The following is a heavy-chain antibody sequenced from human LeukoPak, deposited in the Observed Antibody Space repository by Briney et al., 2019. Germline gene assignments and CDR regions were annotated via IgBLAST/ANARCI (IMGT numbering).Heavy chain of an antibody. CDR1: GFTFSSYE. D-gene: IGHD5-12*01. CDR3: ASSTWIGDY. CDR2: ISSSSSTI. J-gene: IGHJ4*02. V-gene: IGHV3-48*03. Sequence: GGSLRLSCAASGFTFSSYEMNWVRQAPGKGLEWVSYISSSSSTIYYADSVKGRFTISRDNAKNSLYLQMNSLRAEDTAVYYCASSTWIGDYWGQGTLVTVSS.